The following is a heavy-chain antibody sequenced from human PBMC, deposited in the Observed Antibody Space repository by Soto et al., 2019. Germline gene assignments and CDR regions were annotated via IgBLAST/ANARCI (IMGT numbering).Heavy chain of an antibody. CDR1: GFTFSSYG. D-gene: IGHD3-9*01. J-gene: IGHJ4*02. CDR3: AKDYYDILTGNPTTPDY. Sequence: GGSLGLSCAASGFTFSSYGMHWVRQAPGKGLEWVAVISYDGSNKYYADSVKGRFTISRDNSKNKLYLQMNSLRAEDTAVYYCAKDYYDILTGNPTTPDYWGQGTLVTVSS. CDR2: ISYDGSNK. V-gene: IGHV3-30*18.